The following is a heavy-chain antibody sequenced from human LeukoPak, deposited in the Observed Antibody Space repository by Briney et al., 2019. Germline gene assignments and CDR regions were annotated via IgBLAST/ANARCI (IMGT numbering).Heavy chain of an antibody. CDR1: GFTVSNNY. Sequence: GGSLRLSCAASGFTVSNNYMSWVRQAPGKGLEWVSVIYSGGSTYYADSVKGRFTISRDNSKNTLYLQMNSLRAEDTAVYYCAREGYSSGWSFDYWGQGTLVTVSS. CDR3: AREGYSSGWSFDY. V-gene: IGHV3-53*01. D-gene: IGHD6-19*01. J-gene: IGHJ4*02. CDR2: IYSGGST.